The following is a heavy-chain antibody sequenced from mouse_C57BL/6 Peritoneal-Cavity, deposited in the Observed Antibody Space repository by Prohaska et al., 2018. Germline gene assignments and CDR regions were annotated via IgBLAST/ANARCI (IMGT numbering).Heavy chain of an antibody. Sequence: QMQLQESGPGLVKPSQSLFLTCSITGFPITSGYSWIWIRQSPAKPLESTGYITHSVETFYNPAPQSPISITRETSKNQFDLQLNSETTEDTAMYYCAGDSSGYYAMDYWGQGTSVTVSS. D-gene: IGHD3-2*02. CDR3: AGDSSGYYAMDY. V-gene: IGHV12-3*01. CDR2: ITHSVET. CDR1: GFPITSGYS. J-gene: IGHJ4*01.